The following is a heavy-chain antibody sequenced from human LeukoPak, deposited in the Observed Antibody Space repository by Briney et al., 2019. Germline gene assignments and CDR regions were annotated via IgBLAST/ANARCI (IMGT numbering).Heavy chain of an antibody. D-gene: IGHD5-12*01. CDR3: ARVEASGYDYGAFDY. J-gene: IGHJ4*02. Sequence: PGGSLRLSCAASGFTFNRYWMSWVRQAPGKGVEWVANIKQDGSEKYYVDSVKGRFTISRDNAKNSLYLQMNSLRAEDTAVYYCARVEASGYDYGAFDYWGQGTLVTVSS. CDR1: GFTFNRYW. V-gene: IGHV3-7*01. CDR2: IKQDGSEK.